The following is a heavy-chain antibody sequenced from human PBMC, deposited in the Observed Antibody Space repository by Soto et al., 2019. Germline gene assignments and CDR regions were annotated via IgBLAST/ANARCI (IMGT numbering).Heavy chain of an antibody. J-gene: IGHJ5*02. CDR2: INGGAGDT. CDR1: GYTFTSYA. Sequence: QVQLVQSGAEVRKPGASVKISCKASGYTFTSYAIHWLRQAPGQRLEWMGWINGGAGDTRYSVNFHGRVTFTRDTAATTAFMDLSSLSSADTAVYYCARSPPRMAPETQLDPWGQGTLVTVSS. V-gene: IGHV1-3*01. CDR3: ARSPPRMAPETQLDP. D-gene: IGHD1-1*01.